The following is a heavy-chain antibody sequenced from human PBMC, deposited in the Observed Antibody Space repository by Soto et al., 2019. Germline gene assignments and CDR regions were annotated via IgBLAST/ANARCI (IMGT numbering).Heavy chain of an antibody. CDR1: GGSISSSSYY. Sequence: SETLSLTCTISGGSISSSSYYWGWIRQPPGKGLEWIGSIYYSGSTYYNPSLKSRVTISVDTSKNQFSLKLSSVTAADTAVYYCARPSGSYLYYFDYWGQGTLVTVS. V-gene: IGHV4-39*01. CDR2: IYYSGST. CDR3: ARPSGSYLYYFDY. J-gene: IGHJ4*02. D-gene: IGHD1-26*01.